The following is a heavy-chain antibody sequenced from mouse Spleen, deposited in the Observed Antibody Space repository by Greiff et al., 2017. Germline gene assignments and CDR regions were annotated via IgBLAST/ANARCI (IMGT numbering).Heavy chain of an antibody. J-gene: IGHJ2*01. CDR3: AKELGRGLDY. D-gene: IGHD4-1*01. V-gene: IGHV1-26*01. Sequence: EVQLQQSGPELVKPGASVKISCKASGYTFTDYYMNWVKQSHGKSLEWIGDINPNNGGTSYNQKFKGKATLTVDKSSSTAYMELRSLTSEDSAVYYCAKELGRGLDYWGQGTTLTVSS. CDR1: GYTFTDYY. CDR2: INPNNGGT.